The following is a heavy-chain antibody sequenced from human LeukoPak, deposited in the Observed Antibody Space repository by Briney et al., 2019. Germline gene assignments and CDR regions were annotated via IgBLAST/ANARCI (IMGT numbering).Heavy chain of an antibody. CDR2: IIPIFGTA. V-gene: IGHV1-69*01. Sequence: SVKVSCKASGGTFSSYTISWVRQAPGQGLEWMGGIIPIFGTANYAQKFQGRVTITADESTSTAYMELSSLRSEDTAVYYCARDSSGWTYNWFDPWGQGTLVTVSS. CDR1: GGTFSSYT. J-gene: IGHJ5*02. D-gene: IGHD6-19*01. CDR3: ARDSSGWTYNWFDP.